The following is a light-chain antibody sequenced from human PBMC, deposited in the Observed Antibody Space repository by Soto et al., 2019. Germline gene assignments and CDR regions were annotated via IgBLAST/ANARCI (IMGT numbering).Light chain of an antibody. Sequence: IHMSQFLFTLSSSVGDRAPMTFRATQTISTRLDWYQKKKGKAPKLLIYDAPSLESGVPARFSGSGYGTEYTLTISSMENDDFAIYYCQQYKTFSGTFGQGTKVDI. CDR2: DAP. J-gene: IGKJ1*01. V-gene: IGKV1-5*01. CDR3: QQYKTFSGT. CDR1: QTISTR.